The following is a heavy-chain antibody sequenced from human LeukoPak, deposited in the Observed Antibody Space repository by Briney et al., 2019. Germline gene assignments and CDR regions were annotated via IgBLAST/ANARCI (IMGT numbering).Heavy chain of an antibody. D-gene: IGHD4-17*01. J-gene: IGHJ4*02. Sequence: GGSLRLSCAASGFTFSTTWMHWVRQAPGKGLEWVALINSDSSRTTYADSVKGRFTISRDNAKNTLYLQMDSLRAEDTAVYYCARRLATVTTNGYFAYWGQGTLVTVSS. CDR2: INSDSSRT. CDR1: GFTFSTTW. CDR3: ARRLATVTTNGYFAY. V-gene: IGHV3-74*01.